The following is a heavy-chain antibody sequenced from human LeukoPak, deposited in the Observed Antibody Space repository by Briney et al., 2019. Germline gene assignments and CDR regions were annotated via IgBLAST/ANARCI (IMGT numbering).Heavy chain of an antibody. V-gene: IGHV1-69*05. CDR2: IIPIFGTA. Sequence: SVKVSCKASGGTFSSYAISWVRQAPGQGLGWMGGIIPIFGTANYAQKFQGRVTITTDESTSTAYMELSSLRPEDTAVYYCASKHVSPPFYYYYYMDVWGKGTTVTVSS. J-gene: IGHJ6*03. CDR3: ASKHVSPPFYYYYYMDV. CDR1: GGTFSSYA.